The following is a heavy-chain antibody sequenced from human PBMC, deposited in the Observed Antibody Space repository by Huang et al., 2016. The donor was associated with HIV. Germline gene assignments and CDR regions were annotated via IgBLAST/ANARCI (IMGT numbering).Heavy chain of an antibody. J-gene: IGHJ6*02. D-gene: IGHD1-7*01. CDR3: ATKTAAMDI. Sequence: FRFGAYWMSWVGQSPGKGLEWVANIKQDESEKYYVDSVKCRLNISRDNAKKVLFLEMNNVRVEDTATYYCATKTAAMDIWGQGTTVTVS. CDR2: IKQDESEK. CDR1: FRFGAYW. V-gene: IGHV3-7*01.